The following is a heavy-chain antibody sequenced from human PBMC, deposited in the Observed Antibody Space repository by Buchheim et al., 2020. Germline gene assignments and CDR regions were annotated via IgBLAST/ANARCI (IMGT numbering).Heavy chain of an antibody. Sequence: EVQLVQSGAEVKKPGESLKISCKGSGYSFTTHWIGWVRQMPGKGLEWVGMMYPGDSDTRYSPSFQGQVTISVDRSISTAYLQWSSLKASDTAHYYCGTQEAVNVWYEWGQGTL. CDR1: GYSFTTHW. D-gene: IGHD6-13*01. CDR3: GTQEAVNVWYE. CDR2: MYPGDSDT. V-gene: IGHV5-51*03. J-gene: IGHJ4*02.